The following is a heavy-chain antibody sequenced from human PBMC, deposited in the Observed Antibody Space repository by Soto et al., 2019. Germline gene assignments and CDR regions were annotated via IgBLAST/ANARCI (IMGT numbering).Heavy chain of an antibody. Sequence: SETLSLTCTVSGGSISSSSYYWGWIRQPPGKGLEWIGSIYYSGSTYYNPSLKSRVTISVDTSKNQFSLKLSSVTAADTAVYYCARHVQITMVRGVIESDAFDIWGQGTMVTVSS. CDR2: IYYSGST. V-gene: IGHV4-39*01. D-gene: IGHD3-10*01. CDR1: GGSISSSSYY. J-gene: IGHJ3*02. CDR3: ARHVQITMVRGVIESDAFDI.